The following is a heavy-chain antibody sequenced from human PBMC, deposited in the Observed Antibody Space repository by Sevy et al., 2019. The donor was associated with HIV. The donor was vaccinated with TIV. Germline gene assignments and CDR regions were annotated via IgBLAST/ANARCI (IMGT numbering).Heavy chain of an antibody. CDR3: ARDLSSGYYPLFDY. Sequence: ASVKVSCKASGYTFTGYYMHWVRQAPGQGLEWMGWINPNSGGTNYAQTFQGRVTMTRDTSISTAYMELSRLRSDDTAVYYCARDLSSGYYPLFDYWGQGTLVTVSS. J-gene: IGHJ4*02. V-gene: IGHV1-2*02. D-gene: IGHD3-22*01. CDR2: INPNSGGT. CDR1: GYTFTGYY.